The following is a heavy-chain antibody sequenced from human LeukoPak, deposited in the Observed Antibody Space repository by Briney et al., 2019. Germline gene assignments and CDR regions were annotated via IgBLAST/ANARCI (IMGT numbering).Heavy chain of an antibody. Sequence: GASVKVSCKASGYTFTGYYMHWVRQAPGQGLEWMGWINPNSGGTNYAQKLQGRVTMTTDTSTSTAYMELRSLRSDDTAVYYCARGDGYSGHGSDYWGQGTLVTVSS. D-gene: IGHD5-12*01. CDR1: GYTFTGYY. CDR2: INPNSGGT. J-gene: IGHJ4*02. CDR3: ARGDGYSGHGSDY. V-gene: IGHV1-2*02.